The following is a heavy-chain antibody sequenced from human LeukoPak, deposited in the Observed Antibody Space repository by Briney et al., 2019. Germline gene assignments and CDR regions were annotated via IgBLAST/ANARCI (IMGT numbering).Heavy chain of an antibody. CDR1: GYTFSDYH. Sequence: ASVKVSCKASGYTFSDYHITWVRQAPGLGLEWLGWISPYDGNKNYAQKFQGRVSMTTDRSTRTAYMDLRSLGPDDTAMYYCARVTSVTRSPWSWGPKRIGQEVSWFDPWGQGTLVIVSS. CDR3: ARVTSVTRSPWSWGPKRIGQEVSWFDP. D-gene: IGHD4-17*01. CDR2: ISPYDGNK. J-gene: IGHJ5*02. V-gene: IGHV1-18*01.